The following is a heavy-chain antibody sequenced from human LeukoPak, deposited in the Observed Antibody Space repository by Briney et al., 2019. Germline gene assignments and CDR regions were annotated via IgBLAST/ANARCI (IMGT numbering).Heavy chain of an antibody. Sequence: GGSLRLFCAASGFTFSSYSMNWVRQAPGKGLEWVSSISSSSSYIYYADSVKGRFTISRDNAKNSLYLQMNSLRAEDTAVYYCASGGIYDSSGYYPDYFDYWGQGTLVTVSS. D-gene: IGHD3-22*01. J-gene: IGHJ4*02. CDR1: GFTFSSYS. CDR2: ISSSSSYI. CDR3: ASGGIYDSSGYYPDYFDY. V-gene: IGHV3-21*01.